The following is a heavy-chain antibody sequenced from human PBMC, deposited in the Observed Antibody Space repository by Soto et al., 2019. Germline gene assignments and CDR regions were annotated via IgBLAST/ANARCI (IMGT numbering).Heavy chain of an antibody. CDR2: ISNEGSDE. CDR3: AKGCGSGGSCYIIDY. V-gene: IGHV3-30*18. D-gene: IGHD2-15*01. CDR1: GLTFRTYG. Sequence: QVQLVESGGGVVQPGRSLRLSCEVSGLTFRTYGMHWVRQAPGKGLEWVAIISNEGSDEKYADSVKGRFTISRDNSKNTLYLQMNSLRAEDTAVYYCAKGCGSGGSCYIIDYWGQGTLVTVSS. J-gene: IGHJ4*02.